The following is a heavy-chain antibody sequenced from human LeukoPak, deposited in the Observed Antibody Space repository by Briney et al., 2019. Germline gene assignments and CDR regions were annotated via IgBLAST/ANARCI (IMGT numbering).Heavy chain of an antibody. J-gene: IGHJ3*02. V-gene: IGHV4-61*02. Sequence: PSQTLSLTCTVSGGSISSGSYYWSWIRQPAGKGLEWIGRIYTSGSTNYNPSLKSRVTISVDTSKNQFSLKLSSVTAADTAVYYCARGSKEYELGYCSSTSCLSDAFDIWGQGTMFTVSS. D-gene: IGHD2-2*01. CDR2: IYTSGST. CDR1: GGSISSGSYY. CDR3: ARGSKEYELGYCSSTSCLSDAFDI.